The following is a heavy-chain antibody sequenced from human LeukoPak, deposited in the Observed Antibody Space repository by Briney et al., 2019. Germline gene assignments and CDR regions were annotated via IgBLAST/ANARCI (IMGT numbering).Heavy chain of an antibody. Sequence: SETLSFTCTVSGGSISSSNYYWGWIRQPPGKGLEWIGSIYYSGSTYYNPSLKSRVTISVDTSKNQFSLKLSSVTAADTAVYYCARRANWGLDYWGQGTLVTVSS. D-gene: IGHD7-27*01. CDR2: IYYSGST. J-gene: IGHJ4*02. V-gene: IGHV4-39*01. CDR3: ARRANWGLDY. CDR1: GGSISSSNYY.